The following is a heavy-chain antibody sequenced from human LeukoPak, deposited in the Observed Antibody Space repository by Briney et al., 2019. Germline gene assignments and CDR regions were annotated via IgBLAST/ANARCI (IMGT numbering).Heavy chain of an antibody. CDR2: IYPGDSET. CDR1: GYTFTNYW. V-gene: IGHV5-51*01. CDR3: ARHKEGYCSSTSCYNFNH. D-gene: IGHD2-2*02. J-gene: IGHJ4*02. Sequence: GESLKISCKASGYTFTNYWIGWVRQMPGKGLEWMGIIYPGDSETRYSSSFQGRVTMSADKSTSHAYLQWSSLQASDTAMYYCARHKEGYCSSTSCYNFNHWDQGTLVTVSP.